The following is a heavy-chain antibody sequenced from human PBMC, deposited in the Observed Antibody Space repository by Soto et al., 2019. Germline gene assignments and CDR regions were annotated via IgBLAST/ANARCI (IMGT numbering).Heavy chain of an antibody. CDR1: GFTFSSYG. Sequence: QVQLVESGGGVVQPGRSLRLSCAASGFTFSSYGMHWVRQAPGKGLEWVAVISYDGSNKYYADSVKGRFTISRDNSKNTLYLQMNSLRAEDTAVYYCAKIRQWLAEPDHYFDYWGQGTLVTVSS. J-gene: IGHJ4*02. CDR3: AKIRQWLAEPDHYFDY. CDR2: ISYDGSNK. D-gene: IGHD6-19*01. V-gene: IGHV3-30*18.